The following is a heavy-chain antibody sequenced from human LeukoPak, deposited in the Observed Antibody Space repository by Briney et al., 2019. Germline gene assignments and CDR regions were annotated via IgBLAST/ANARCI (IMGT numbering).Heavy chain of an antibody. V-gene: IGHV3-23*01. CDR3: AKDAAAAGSAYYFEY. Sequence: GGSLRLSCAASGFTFSNYAMSWVRQAPGKGLEWVSVISGSGGITYYEDSVKGRFTISRDNSKNTLYLQMNSLRADETAIYYCAKDAAAAGSAYYFEYWGQGTLVTVSS. CDR1: GFTFSNYA. CDR2: ISGSGGIT. D-gene: IGHD6-13*01. J-gene: IGHJ4*02.